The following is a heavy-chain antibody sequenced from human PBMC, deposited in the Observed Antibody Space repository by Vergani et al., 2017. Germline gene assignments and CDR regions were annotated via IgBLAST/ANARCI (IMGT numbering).Heavy chain of an antibody. Sequence: VQLVESGGGVVQPGRSLRLSCAASGFTFSSYSMNWVRQAPGKGLEWVSSISSSSSYIYYADSVKGRFTISRDNAKNSLYLQMNSLRAEDTAVYYCTRDPNYDFWSGYYTEYYYYGMDVWGQGTTVTVSS. J-gene: IGHJ6*02. D-gene: IGHD3-3*01. CDR1: GFTFSSYS. CDR2: ISSSSSYI. V-gene: IGHV3-21*01. CDR3: TRDPNYDFWSGYYTEYYYYGMDV.